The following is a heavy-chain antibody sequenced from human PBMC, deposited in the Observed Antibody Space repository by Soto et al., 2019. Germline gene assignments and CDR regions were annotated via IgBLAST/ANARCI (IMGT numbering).Heavy chain of an antibody. CDR2: ISGSGGST. D-gene: IGHD6-13*01. V-gene: IGHV3-23*01. Sequence: GGSLRLSCAASGFTFSSYAMSGVRQAPGKGLEWVSAISGSGGSTYYADSVKGRFTISRDNSKNTLYLQMNSLRAEDTAVYYSTFEFSSSWYLEYSQHWGQGTRVPVSS. CDR1: GFTFSSYA. CDR3: TFEFSSSWYLEYSQH. J-gene: IGHJ1*01.